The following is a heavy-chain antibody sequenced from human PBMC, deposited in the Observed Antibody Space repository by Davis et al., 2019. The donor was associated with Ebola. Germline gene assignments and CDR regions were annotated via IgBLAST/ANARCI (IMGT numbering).Heavy chain of an antibody. V-gene: IGHV4-34*01. CDR2: INHSGST. Sequence: SETLSLTCAVYGGSFSGYYWSWIRQPPGKGLEWIGEINHSGSTNYNPSLKSRVTISVDTSKNQFSLKLSSVTAADTAVYYCARGHYYDSSGYYTGYYYYGMDVWGQGTTVTVSS. CDR1: GGSFSGYY. CDR3: ARGHYYDSSGYYTGYYYYGMDV. D-gene: IGHD3-22*01. J-gene: IGHJ6*02.